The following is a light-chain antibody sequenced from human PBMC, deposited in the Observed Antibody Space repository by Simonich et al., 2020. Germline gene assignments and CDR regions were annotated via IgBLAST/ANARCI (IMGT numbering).Light chain of an antibody. Sequence: QSALTQPASVSGSPGQSITISCTGTSSDVGSYNLVSLYQQHPGKAPKLMIYDVNKRPSGVPDRFSGSKSGNTASLTISGLQAEDEADYYCCSYAGSSTYVVFGGGTKLTVL. CDR1: SSDVGSYNL. J-gene: IGLJ2*01. CDR2: DVN. CDR3: CSYAGSSTYVV. V-gene: IGLV2-23*02.